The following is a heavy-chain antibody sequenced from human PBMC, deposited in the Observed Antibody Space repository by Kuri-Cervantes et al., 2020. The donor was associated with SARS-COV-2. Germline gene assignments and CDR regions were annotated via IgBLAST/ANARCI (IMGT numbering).Heavy chain of an antibody. D-gene: IGHD3-10*01. CDR3: AREPSGDGDYYYYYGMDV. CDR2: ISYDGSNK. V-gene: IGHV3-30-3*01. J-gene: IGHJ6*02. Sequence: GGSLRLSCAASGFTFSSYAMHWVRQAPGKGLEWVAVISYDGSNKYYADSVKGRFTISRDNSTNTLYLQMNSLRAEDTAVYYCAREPSGDGDYYYYYGMDVWGQGTTVTVSS. CDR1: GFTFSSYA.